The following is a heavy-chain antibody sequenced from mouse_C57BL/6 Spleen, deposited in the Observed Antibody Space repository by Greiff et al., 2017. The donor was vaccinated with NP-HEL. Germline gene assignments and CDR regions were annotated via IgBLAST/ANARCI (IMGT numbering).Heavy chain of an antibody. CDR2: ISNGGGST. CDR3: ARRDSYWYFDV. Sequence: EVKVVESGGGLVQPGGSLKLSCAASGFTFSDYYMYWVRQTPEKRLEWVAYISNGGGSTYYPDTVKGRFTISRDNAKNTLYLQMSRLKSEDTAMYYCARRDSYWYFDVWGTGTTVTVSS. CDR1: GFTFSDYY. J-gene: IGHJ1*03. V-gene: IGHV5-12*01.